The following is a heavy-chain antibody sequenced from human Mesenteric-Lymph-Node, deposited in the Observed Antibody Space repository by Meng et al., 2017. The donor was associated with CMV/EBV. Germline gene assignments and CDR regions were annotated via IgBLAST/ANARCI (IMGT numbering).Heavy chain of an antibody. V-gene: IGHV1-2*02. CDR2: MKINTGDT. D-gene: IGHD2-2*01. CDR3: ARGTTSDS. CDR1: GYAFPDYS. J-gene: IGHJ4*02. Sequence: SVKGSCRASGYAFPDYSIQWVRQAPGQGLEWMGWMKINTGDTKYAPKFQGRVTMTRDTSISTAYMELTSLRSDDTALYFCARGTTSDSWGQGTLVTVSS.